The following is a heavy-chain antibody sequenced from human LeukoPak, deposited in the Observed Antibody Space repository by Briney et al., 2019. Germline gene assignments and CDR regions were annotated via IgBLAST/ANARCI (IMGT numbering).Heavy chain of an antibody. Sequence: GGSLRLSCAASGFTVDDYAMHWVRQAPGKGLEWVSGISWDSGNIGYADSVKGRFTISRDNAKNSLYLQMNSLRAEDTAFYYCSIMNSGGFDYWGQGTLVTVSS. CDR1: GFTVDDYA. V-gene: IGHV3-9*01. J-gene: IGHJ4*02. CDR3: SIMNSGGFDY. D-gene: IGHD3-16*01. CDR2: ISWDSGNI.